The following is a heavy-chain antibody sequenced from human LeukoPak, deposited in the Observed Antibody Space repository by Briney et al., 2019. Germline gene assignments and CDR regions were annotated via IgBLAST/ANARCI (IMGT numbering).Heavy chain of an antibody. CDR3: ASTNFDWSAFDI. D-gene: IGHD3-9*01. J-gene: IGHJ3*02. CDR2: IYHSGST. V-gene: IGHV4-4*02. CDR1: GGSISSSNW. Sequence: SGTLSLTCAVPGGSISSSNWWSWVRQPPGKGLEWIGEIYHSGSTNYNPSLKSRVTISVDKSKNQFSLKLSSVTAADTAVYYCASTNFDWSAFDIWGQGTMVTVSS.